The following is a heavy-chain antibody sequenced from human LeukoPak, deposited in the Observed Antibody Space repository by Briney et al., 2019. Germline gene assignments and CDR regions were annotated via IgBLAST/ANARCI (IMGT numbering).Heavy chain of an antibody. J-gene: IGHJ2*01. Sequence: SVKVSCMASGGTFSSYAISWVRQAPGQGLEWMGGIIPIFGTANYAQKFQGRVTITTDESTSTAYMELSSLRSEDTAVYYCASRYYYDSSGYQRAHWYFDLGGRGTLVTVSS. V-gene: IGHV1-69*05. CDR1: GGTFSSYA. CDR2: IIPIFGTA. CDR3: ASRYYYDSSGYQRAHWYFDL. D-gene: IGHD3-22*01.